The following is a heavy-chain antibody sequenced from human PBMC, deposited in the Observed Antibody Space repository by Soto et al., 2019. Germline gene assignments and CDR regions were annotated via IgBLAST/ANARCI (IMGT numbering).Heavy chain of an antibody. J-gene: IGHJ6*02. D-gene: IGHD1-26*01. CDR1: GYTFTDYY. Sequence: ASVKVSCKASGYTFTDYYMHWVRQAPGQGLEWMGWINPNNGGTNYAQKFQGRVTMTRDTSITTAYMELSSLRSDDTAVYYCARVVVSASYGYHYGLDVWGQGNTVTVSS. CDR2: INPNNGGT. CDR3: ARVVVSASYGYHYGLDV. V-gene: IGHV1-2*02.